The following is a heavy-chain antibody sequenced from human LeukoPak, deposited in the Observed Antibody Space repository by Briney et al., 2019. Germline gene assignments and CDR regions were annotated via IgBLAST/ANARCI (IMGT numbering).Heavy chain of an antibody. J-gene: IGHJ4*02. CDR1: GGSISSYY. Sequence: SETLSLTCTVSGGSISSYYWSWIRQPAGKGLEWIGRIYTSGSTNYNPSLKSRVTMSVDTSKNQFSPKLSSVTAADTAVYYCAREGTTVVSGSYSGYWGQGTLVTVSS. D-gene: IGHD1-26*01. CDR3: AREGTTVVSGSYSGY. CDR2: IYTSGST. V-gene: IGHV4-4*07.